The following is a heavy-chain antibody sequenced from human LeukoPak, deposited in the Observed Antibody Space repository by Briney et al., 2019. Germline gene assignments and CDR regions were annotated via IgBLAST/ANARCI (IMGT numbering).Heavy chain of an antibody. Sequence: PGGSLRLSCAASGFTFSSYAMSWVRQAPGKGLEWVSAISGSGGSTYYADSVKGRFTISRDNAKNSLYLQMNSLRAEDTAVYYCAREVTAVAGTYWFDPWGQGTLVTVSS. CDR1: GFTFSSYA. D-gene: IGHD6-19*01. CDR3: AREVTAVAGTYWFDP. CDR2: ISGSGGST. J-gene: IGHJ5*02. V-gene: IGHV3-23*01.